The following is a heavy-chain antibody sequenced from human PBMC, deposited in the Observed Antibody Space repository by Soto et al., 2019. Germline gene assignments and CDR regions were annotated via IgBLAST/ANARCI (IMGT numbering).Heavy chain of an antibody. D-gene: IGHD3-16*01. CDR1: GGTFSRYA. V-gene: IGHV1-69*13. Sequence: SVKVSCPASGGTFSRYAISWVRQAPGQGLEWMGGIIPIFGTANYAQKFQGRVTITADESTSTAYMELSSLRSEDTAVYYCARVGGGGDRSRNEKYYFYYWGQGTMVTVSS. CDR2: IIPIFGTA. J-gene: IGHJ4*02. CDR3: ARVGGGGDRSRNEKYYFYY.